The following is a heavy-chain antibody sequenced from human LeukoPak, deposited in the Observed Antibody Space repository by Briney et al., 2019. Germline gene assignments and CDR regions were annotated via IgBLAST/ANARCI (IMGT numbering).Heavy chain of an antibody. CDR3: AASRITMVRGVHTQIDY. CDR2: ISAYNGNT. J-gene: IGHJ4*02. CDR1: GYTFTSYG. D-gene: IGHD3-10*01. Sequence: VASVKVSCKASGYTFTSYGISWVRQAPGQGLEWMGWISAYNGNTNYARKLQGRVTMTTDTSTSTAYMELRSLRSDDTAVYYCAASRITMVRGVHTQIDYWGQGTLVTVSS. V-gene: IGHV1-18*01.